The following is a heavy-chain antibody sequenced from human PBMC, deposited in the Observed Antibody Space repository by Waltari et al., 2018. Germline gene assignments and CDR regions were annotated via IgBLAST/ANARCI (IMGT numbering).Heavy chain of an antibody. Sequence: QVQLQQWGAGLLKPSETLSLTCAVYGGSFSGYYWSWIRQPPGKGLEWIGEINHSGRTNYNPSLKSRVTISVDTSKNQFSLKLSSVTAADTAVYYCARGGDSSSRDFDYWGQGTLVTVSS. CDR1: GGSFSGYY. CDR3: ARGGDSSSRDFDY. D-gene: IGHD6-6*01. J-gene: IGHJ4*02. CDR2: INHSGRT. V-gene: IGHV4-34*01.